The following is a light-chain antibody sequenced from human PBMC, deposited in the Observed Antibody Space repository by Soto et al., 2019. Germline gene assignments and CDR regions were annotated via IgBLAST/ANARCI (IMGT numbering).Light chain of an antibody. CDR3: AAWDDSLNGYV. Sequence: QSVLTQPPSASGTPGQRVTISCSGSSSNIGSNTVNWYQQLPGTAPKLLIYSNNQRPSGVPDRFSGSKSGTSASLAISGLQPEVEADYYCAAWDDSLNGYVFGTGTKLTVL. CDR1: SSNIGSNT. J-gene: IGLJ1*01. CDR2: SNN. V-gene: IGLV1-44*01.